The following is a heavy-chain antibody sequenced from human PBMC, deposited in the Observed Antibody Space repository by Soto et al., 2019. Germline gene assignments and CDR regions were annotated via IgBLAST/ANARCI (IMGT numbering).Heavy chain of an antibody. Sequence: QLQLQESGSGLVKPSQTLSLTCAVSGGSISSGGYSWSWIRQPPGKGLEWIGYIYHSGSTYYNPSLTSRVTISVDRYKTKFSLKLSSVTAADTAVYYCARENNVLPGGYFDYWGQGTLVTVSS. D-gene: IGHD3-10*01. CDR3: ARENNVLPGGYFDY. J-gene: IGHJ4*02. V-gene: IGHV4-30-2*01. CDR1: GGSISSGGYS. CDR2: IYHSGST.